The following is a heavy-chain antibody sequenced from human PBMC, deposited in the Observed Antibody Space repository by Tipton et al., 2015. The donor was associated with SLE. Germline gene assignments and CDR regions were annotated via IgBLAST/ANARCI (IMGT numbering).Heavy chain of an antibody. J-gene: IGHJ3*02. CDR3: ARYGIRSGKDI. Sequence: TLSLTCTVSGGSISSHYWSWIRQPPGKELEWIGYIYYSGSTNYNPSLKSRVTISVDTSKNQFSLKLSSVTAADTAVYYCARYGIRSGKDIWGQGTMVTVSS. CDR1: GGSISSHY. V-gene: IGHV4-59*11. CDR2: IYYSGST. D-gene: IGHD3-3*01.